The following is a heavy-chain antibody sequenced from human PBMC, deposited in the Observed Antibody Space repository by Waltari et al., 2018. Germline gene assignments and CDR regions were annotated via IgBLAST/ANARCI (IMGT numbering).Heavy chain of an antibody. Sequence: EVQLVQSGAEVKKPGESLKISCKASGYSFTNSLIGWVRQVPGRVLEWGGFFYHGASETTYSPSFQGHVTITADRSITTAFLQWNSLRASDTAIYYCARLGTPHPSHPDFHDWGQGTLVTVSS. CDR2: FYHGASET. CDR1: GYSFTNSL. J-gene: IGHJ4*02. CDR3: ARLGTPHPSHPDFHD. V-gene: IGHV5-51*01.